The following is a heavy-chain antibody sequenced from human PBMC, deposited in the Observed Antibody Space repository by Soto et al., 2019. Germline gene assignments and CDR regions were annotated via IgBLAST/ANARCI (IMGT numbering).Heavy chain of an antibody. D-gene: IGHD2-2*03. CDR3: AREGNLGRWIQPLDS. J-gene: IGHJ4*02. CDR2: IHYNGNT. Sequence: SETLSLTCTLSGDSISRYSWSWIRQPPGKGLEWIGNIHYNGNTKYSPSLKSRVTMSVDTSKNHFSLKLISVTTADTAVYFCAREGNLGRWIQPLDSWGQGTLVTVSS. CDR1: GDSISRYS. V-gene: IGHV4-59*01.